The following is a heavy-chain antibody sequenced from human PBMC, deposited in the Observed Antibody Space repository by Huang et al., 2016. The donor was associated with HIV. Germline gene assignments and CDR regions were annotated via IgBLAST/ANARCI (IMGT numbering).Heavy chain of an antibody. CDR3: AREMMVRGVSVPITDGYFYYGMDV. CDR2: IERGEKK. J-gene: IGHJ6*02. D-gene: IGHD3-10*01. V-gene: IGHV3-53*01. CDR1: GFPITTNY. Sequence: VQLVESGGAFVQPGGSLRLSCAASGFPITTNYMNWVRQAPGKGSGWVALIERGEKKSTADSVKGRFTVSRDNSKNTMYLQMNSLRVEDTATYYCAREMMVRGVSVPITDGYFYYGMDVWGHGTTVSVSS.